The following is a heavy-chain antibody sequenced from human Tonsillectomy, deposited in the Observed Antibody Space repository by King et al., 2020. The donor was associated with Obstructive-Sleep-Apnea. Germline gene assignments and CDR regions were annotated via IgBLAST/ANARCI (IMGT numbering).Heavy chain of an antibody. CDR1: GGSFSGYY. V-gene: IGHV4-34*01. D-gene: IGHD3-22*01. CDR3: AGGYYTYFDY. Sequence: VQLQQWGAGLLKPSETLSLTCAVYGGSFSGYYWSWIRQPPGKGLEWIGEINHSGSTNYNPSLKSRVTISVDTSKNQFSLKLSSVTAADTAVYYCAGGYYTYFDYWGQGTLVTVSS. J-gene: IGHJ4*02. CDR2: INHSGST.